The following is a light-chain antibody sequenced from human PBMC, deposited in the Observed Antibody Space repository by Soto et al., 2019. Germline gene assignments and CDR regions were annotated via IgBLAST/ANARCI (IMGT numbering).Light chain of an antibody. CDR2: NDD. J-gene: IGLJ2*01. CDR1: ISNIGSNT. V-gene: IGLV1-44*01. CDR3: AVWDDSLGGFVA. Sequence: QSVLTQPPSASGAPGQSVSISCSGSISNIGSNTVNWYQQLPGTAPRLLIYNDDRRPSGVPDRFSGSKSGTSASLAISGLQPEDVADYHCAVWDDSLGGFVAFGGGTKLTVL.